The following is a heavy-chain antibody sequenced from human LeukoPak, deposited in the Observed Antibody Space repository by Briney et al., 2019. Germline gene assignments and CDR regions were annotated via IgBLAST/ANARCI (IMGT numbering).Heavy chain of an antibody. CDR2: ISSSSSTT. Sequence: GGSLRLSCAASGFTFSSYSMNWVRQAPGKGLEWVSYISSSSSTTYYADSVKGRFTISRDNSKNTLYLQMNSLRAEDTAVYYCARGQLYYDSSGFDYWGQGTLVTVSS. CDR3: ARGQLYYDSSGFDY. CDR1: GFTFSSYS. V-gene: IGHV3-48*01. D-gene: IGHD3-22*01. J-gene: IGHJ4*02.